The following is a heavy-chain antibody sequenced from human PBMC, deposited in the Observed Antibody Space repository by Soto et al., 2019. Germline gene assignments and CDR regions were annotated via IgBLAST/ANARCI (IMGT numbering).Heavy chain of an antibody. CDR2: MYYSGST. V-gene: IGHV4-59*01. D-gene: IGHD3-22*01. CDR1: GGSISSYY. CDR3: GRKNYDSSGYFDY. Sequence: SETLSLTCTVSGGSISSYYWSWIRQPPGKGLEWIGYMYYSGSTNYNPSLNRRVTISVDTPKTLSSVKLGSVSAADAAVYYCGRKNYDSSGYFDYWGQGTLVTVSS. J-gene: IGHJ4*02.